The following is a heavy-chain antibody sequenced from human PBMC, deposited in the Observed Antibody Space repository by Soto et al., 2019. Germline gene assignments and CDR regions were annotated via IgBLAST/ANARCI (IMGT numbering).Heavy chain of an antibody. Sequence: EVQLVESGGGLGKPGGSLRLSCAASGFTFSNAWMSWVRQAPGKGLEWVGRIKTKTDGGTTDYAAPVKGRFTISRDDSKNTLYLQMNSLKTEDTAVYYCTTGVTSRGMDVWGQGTTVTVSS. CDR3: TTGVTSRGMDV. V-gene: IGHV3-15*01. CDR1: GFTFSNAW. CDR2: IKTKTDGGTT. J-gene: IGHJ6*02. D-gene: IGHD2-21*02.